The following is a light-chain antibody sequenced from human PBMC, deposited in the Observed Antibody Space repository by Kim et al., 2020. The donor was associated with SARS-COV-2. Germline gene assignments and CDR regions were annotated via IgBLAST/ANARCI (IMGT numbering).Light chain of an antibody. CDR1: TGSVSTTYY. CDR2: STN. Sequence: GGTVTLPCGLSTGSVSTTYYPSWYQQTPGQAPRTLIYSTNTRSSGAPDRFSGSILGNKAALTITGAQADDECDYYCVLYMGSGIWVFGGGTQLTVL. J-gene: IGLJ3*02. V-gene: IGLV8-61*01. CDR3: VLYMGSGIWV.